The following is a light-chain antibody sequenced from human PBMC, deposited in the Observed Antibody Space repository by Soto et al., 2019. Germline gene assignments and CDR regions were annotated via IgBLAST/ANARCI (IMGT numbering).Light chain of an antibody. J-gene: IGLJ1*01. V-gene: IGLV2-11*01. CDR3: CSYAGSSTRV. CDR1: SSDVGGYNY. CDR2: DVT. Sequence: QPALTQPRSVSGSPTQSVTISCTGTSSDVGGYNYVSWYQQHPGKAPKLMIYDVTNRPSGIPDRFSGSKSGNTASLTISGLQAEDEADYYCCSYAGSSTRVFGTGTKLTVL.